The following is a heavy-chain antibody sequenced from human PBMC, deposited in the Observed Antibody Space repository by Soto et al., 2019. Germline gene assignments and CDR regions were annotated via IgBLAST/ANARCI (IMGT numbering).Heavy chain of an antibody. V-gene: IGHV6-1*01. J-gene: IGHJ6*02. CDR1: GDSVSSNSAA. CDR2: TYYGSKWYN. D-gene: IGHD3-10*01. CDR3: ARGITMVRGVITAYYYYGMDV. Sequence: QTLSLTCAISGDSVSSNSAAWNWIRQSPSRGLEWLGRTYYGSKWYNDYAVSVKSRITINPDTSKNQFSLQLNSVTPEDTAVYYCARGITMVRGVITAYYYYGMDVWGQGTTVTVSS.